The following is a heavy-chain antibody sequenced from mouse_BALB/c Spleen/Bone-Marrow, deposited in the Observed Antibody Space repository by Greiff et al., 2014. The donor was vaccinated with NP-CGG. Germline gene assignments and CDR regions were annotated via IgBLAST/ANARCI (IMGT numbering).Heavy chain of an antibody. CDR1: GFNIKDTY. V-gene: IGHV14-3*02. CDR3: ARYYYGYYFDY. D-gene: IGHD1-2*01. Sequence: EVQLQQSGAELVKPGASVKLSCTASGFNIKDTYMHWVKQRPEQGLEWIGRIDPANGNTKYDPNFQGKATITADTSSNTAYLQLSSLTSEDTAVYYCARYYYGYYFDYWGQGTTLTVSS. J-gene: IGHJ2*01. CDR2: IDPANGNT.